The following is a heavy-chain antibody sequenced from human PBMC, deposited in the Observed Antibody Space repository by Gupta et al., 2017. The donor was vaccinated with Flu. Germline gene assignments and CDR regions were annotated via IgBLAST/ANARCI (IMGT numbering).Heavy chain of an antibody. CDR3: ARDSVVVITLGVYFDY. J-gene: IGHJ4*02. CDR2: ISSSSSTI. D-gene: IGHD3-22*01. CDR1: GFTFSSYS. Sequence: EVQLVESGGGLVQPGGSLRLSCAASGFTFSSYSIHWVGQAPGKGLEWVSYISSSSSTIYYADSVKGRFTISRDNAKNSLYLQMNSLRDEDTAVYYCARDSVVVITLGVYFDYWGQGTLVTVSS. V-gene: IGHV3-48*02.